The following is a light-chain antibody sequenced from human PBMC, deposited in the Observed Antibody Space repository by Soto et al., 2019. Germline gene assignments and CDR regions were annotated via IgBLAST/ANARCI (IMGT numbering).Light chain of an antibody. Sequence: EIVLTQSPGTLSLSPGERATLSCRASQSVSSSYLAWYQQKPGQAPRLLIYGASSRANGIPDRFSGSGSGTDFTLTISRLEPEDFAVYYCQQYGSSHAITFGQGTRLEIK. J-gene: IGKJ5*01. CDR2: GAS. CDR1: QSVSSSY. CDR3: QQYGSSHAIT. V-gene: IGKV3-20*01.